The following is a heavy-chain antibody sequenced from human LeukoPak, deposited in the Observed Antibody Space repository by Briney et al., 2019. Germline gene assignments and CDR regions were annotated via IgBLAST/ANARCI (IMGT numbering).Heavy chain of an antibody. V-gene: IGHV3-74*01. D-gene: IGHD1-26*01. CDR3: VREVGAIDF. J-gene: IGHJ4*02. Sequence: PGGSLRLSXAASGFSFSGYWMHWVRQIPGKGLVWVSHINSDGSITNYADSVKGRFTISRDNAKNTLYLQMNSLRAEDTAVYYCVREVGAIDFWGQGTLVTVSS. CDR2: INSDGSIT. CDR1: GFSFSGYW.